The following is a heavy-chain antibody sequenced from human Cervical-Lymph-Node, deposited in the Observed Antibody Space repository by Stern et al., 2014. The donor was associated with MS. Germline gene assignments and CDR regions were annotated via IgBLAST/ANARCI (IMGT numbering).Heavy chain of an antibody. CDR1: GYSFNTYW. D-gene: IGHD6-6*01. Sequence: EVQLVKSGAEVKKPGESLKISCKGSGYSFNTYWIAWVRQMPGKGLEWMGIIYPGDSDTRYSPSFQGQVTISADKSIDTAYLQWSSLKASDTAMYYCARFSRFTSSSRLTYSYYGMDVWGQGTTVTVSS. V-gene: IGHV5-51*01. J-gene: IGHJ6*02. CDR2: IYPGDSDT. CDR3: ARFSRFTSSSRLTYSYYGMDV.